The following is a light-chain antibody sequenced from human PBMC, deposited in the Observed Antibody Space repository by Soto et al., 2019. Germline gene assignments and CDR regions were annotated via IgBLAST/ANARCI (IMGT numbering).Light chain of an antibody. J-gene: IGKJ5*01. CDR2: GAS. Sequence: EIVMTQSPATLSVSPGERATLSCRASQSVSSNLAWYQQKPGQAPRLLIYGASTRATGIPARFSGSGSGTEFTLTISSRQSEDFAVYYCQQYNNRPPITFGQGTRLEIK. V-gene: IGKV3-15*01. CDR3: QQYNNRPPIT. CDR1: QSVSSN.